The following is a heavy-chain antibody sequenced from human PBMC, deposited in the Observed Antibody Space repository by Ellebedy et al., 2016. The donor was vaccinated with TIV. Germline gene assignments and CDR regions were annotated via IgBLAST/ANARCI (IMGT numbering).Heavy chain of an antibody. CDR2: IKQDGSEK. Sequence: GESLKISXAASGFTFSSYWMSWVRQAPGKGLEWVANIKQDGSEKYYVDSVKGRFTISRDNAKNSLYLQMSGLRAEDTAVYYCAKDRSTMVRGVEYYFDYWGQGTLVTVSS. D-gene: IGHD3-10*01. J-gene: IGHJ4*02. CDR1: GFTFSSYW. CDR3: AKDRSTMVRGVEYYFDY. V-gene: IGHV3-7*01.